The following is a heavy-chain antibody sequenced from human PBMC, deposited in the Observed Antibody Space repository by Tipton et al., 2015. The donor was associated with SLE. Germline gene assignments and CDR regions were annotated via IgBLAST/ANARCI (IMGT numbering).Heavy chain of an antibody. J-gene: IGHJ6*02. D-gene: IGHD3-3*01. V-gene: IGHV3-30*03. CDR3: ARDRYDFWSGPYYYYYGMDV. CDR1: GFTFSSYN. Sequence: SLRLSCAASGFTFSSYNIDWVRQAPGKGPEWVAHISFDGTHQLYADSVKGRFTISRDNAKNSLYLQMNSLRAEDTAVYYCARDRYDFWSGPYYYYYGMDVWGQGTTVTVSS. CDR2: ISFDGTHQ.